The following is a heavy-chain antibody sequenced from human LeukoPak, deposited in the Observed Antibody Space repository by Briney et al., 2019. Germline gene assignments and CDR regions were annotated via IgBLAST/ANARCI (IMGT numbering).Heavy chain of an antibody. Sequence: GGSLRLSCAASGFTFSSYGMHWVRQAPGKGLEWVAVIWYDGSNKYYADSVTGRFTISRDNSKNTLYLQMNSLRAEDTAVYYCARVLTGYYFDYWGQGTLVTVSS. V-gene: IGHV3-33*01. CDR1: GFTFSSYG. CDR3: ARVLTGYYFDY. J-gene: IGHJ4*02. D-gene: IGHD3-9*01. CDR2: IWYDGSNK.